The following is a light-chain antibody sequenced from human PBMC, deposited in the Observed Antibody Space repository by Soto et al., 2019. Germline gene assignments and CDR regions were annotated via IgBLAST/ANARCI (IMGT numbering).Light chain of an antibody. CDR3: ATWDRSLSVGV. CDR2: DND. V-gene: IGLV1-51*01. CDR1: SSNVGNNY. Sequence: QSVLTQPPSVSAAPGQKVTISCSGSSSNVGNNYVFWYQQLPGTAPKLLIYDNDKRRSAIPDRFSGSKSGTSAALGITGLQTGDEADYYCATWDRSLSVGVFGGGTKLTVL. J-gene: IGLJ2*01.